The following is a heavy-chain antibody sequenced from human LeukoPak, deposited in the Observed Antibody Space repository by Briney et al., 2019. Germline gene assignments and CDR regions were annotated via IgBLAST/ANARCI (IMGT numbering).Heavy chain of an antibody. J-gene: IGHJ3*02. CDR2: VSYDGSNK. D-gene: IGHD3-10*01. CDR3: ARDRTGHDAFDI. V-gene: IGHV3-30*03. CDR1: GLTFSSYG. Sequence: GGSLRLSCAASGLTFSSYGMHWVRQAPGKGLEWVAVVSYDGSNKYYADSVKGRFTISRDNSKNTLYLQMNSLRAEDTAVYYCARDRTGHDAFDIWGQGTMVTVSS.